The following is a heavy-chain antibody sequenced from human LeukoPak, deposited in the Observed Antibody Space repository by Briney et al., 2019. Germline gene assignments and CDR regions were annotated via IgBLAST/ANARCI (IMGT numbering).Heavy chain of an antibody. CDR3: ARRAAADTNYYYYYMDV. D-gene: IGHD6-13*01. J-gene: IGHJ6*03. CDR2: IYYSGST. V-gene: IGHV4-31*03. Sequence: SETLSLTCTVSGGSISSGGYYWSWIRQHPGKGLEWIGYIYYSGSTYHNPSLKSRVTISVDTSKNQFSLKLSSVTAADTAVYYCARRAAADTNYYYYYMDVWGKGTTVTVSS. CDR1: GGSISSGGYY.